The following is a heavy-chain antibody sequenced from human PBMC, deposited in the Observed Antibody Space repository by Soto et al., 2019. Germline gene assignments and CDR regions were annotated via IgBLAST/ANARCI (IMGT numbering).Heavy chain of an antibody. CDR1: GYTFTSYD. V-gene: IGHV1-8*01. CDR2: MNPNNGNT. CDR3: ARGLKMTTVTHYYYYYMDL. D-gene: IGHD4-4*01. Sequence: QVQLVQSGAEVKKPGASVKVSCKTSGYTFTSYDINWVRQAAGQGLEWMGWMNPNNGNTGYAQKFQGRVTMTRNTSESTADMELNSLRSEDTAVYYCARGLKMTTVTHYYYYYMDLWGKGTTVTVSS. J-gene: IGHJ6*03.